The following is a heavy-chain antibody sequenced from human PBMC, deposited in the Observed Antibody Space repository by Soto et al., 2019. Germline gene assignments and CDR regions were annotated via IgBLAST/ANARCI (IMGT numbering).Heavy chain of an antibody. CDR1: GYSFTAYY. V-gene: IGHV1-2*04. D-gene: IGHD3-10*01. J-gene: IGHJ4*02. Sequence: QVQLVQSGADVKKPGASVKVSCKTSGYSFTAYYIHWVRQAPGQGLEWMGWINPNTGGTYYAEKFQSWVTMTRDTSINTVYMELRRLKSDDTAVYFCAREAIRVRGVTVGDFDNWGQGTLVTVSS. CDR3: AREAIRVRGVTVGDFDN. CDR2: INPNTGGT.